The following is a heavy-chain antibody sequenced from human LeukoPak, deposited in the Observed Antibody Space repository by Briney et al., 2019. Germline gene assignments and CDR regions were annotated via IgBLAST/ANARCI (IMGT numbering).Heavy chain of an antibody. CDR3: ARDRAAADLDY. J-gene: IGHJ4*02. D-gene: IGHD6-13*01. CDR2: ISSSSSYI. CDR1: GFTFDDYA. Sequence: GGSLRLSCAASGFTFDDYAMHWVRQAPGKGLEWVSSISSSSSYIYYADSVKGRFTISRDNSKNTLYLQMSSLRAEDTAVYYCARDRAAADLDYWGQGTLVTVSS. V-gene: IGHV3-21*01.